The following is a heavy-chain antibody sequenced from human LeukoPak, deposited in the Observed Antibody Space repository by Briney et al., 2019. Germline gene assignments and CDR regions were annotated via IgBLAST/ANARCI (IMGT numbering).Heavy chain of an antibody. V-gene: IGHV4-30-4*01. CDR3: ASTNHGSGSYYIIPPFDY. J-gene: IGHJ4*02. D-gene: IGHD3-10*01. Sequence: SETLSLTCAVSGGSISSGDYYWSWIRQPPGKGLEWIGYIYYSGSTYYNPSLKSRVTTSVDTSKNQFSLKLSSVTAADTAVYYCASTNHGSGSYYIIPPFDYWGQGTLVTVSS. CDR2: IYYSGST. CDR1: GGSISSGDYY.